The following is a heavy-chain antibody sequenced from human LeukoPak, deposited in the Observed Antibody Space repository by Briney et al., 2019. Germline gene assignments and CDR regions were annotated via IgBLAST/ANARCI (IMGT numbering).Heavy chain of an antibody. CDR3: ARYIPPAGHFDY. CDR2: TYYRAKWYN. CDR1: GDCVTSNSSA. V-gene: IGHV6-1*01. J-gene: IGHJ4*02. D-gene: IGHD6-13*01. Sequence: SETLSLTCAISGDCVTSNSSAWNWIRQSPSRGLEWLGRTYYRAKWYNDYSVSVKIPISINPDTSKNQFSLQLNSVTPEDTAVYYCARYIPPAGHFDYWGQGTLVTVSS.